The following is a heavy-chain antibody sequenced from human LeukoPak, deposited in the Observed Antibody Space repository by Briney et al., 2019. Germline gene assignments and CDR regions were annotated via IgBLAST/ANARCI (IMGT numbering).Heavy chain of an antibody. J-gene: IGHJ4*02. CDR1: GGTFSSYA. V-gene: IGHV1-69*04. Sequence: SVKVSCKASGGTFSSYAISWVRQAPGPGLEWMGRIIPIFGIANYAQKFQGRVTITADKSTSTAYMELSSLRSEDTAVYYCARDRDGYNYDYWGQGTLVTVSS. CDR3: ARDRDGYNYDY. D-gene: IGHD5-24*01. CDR2: IIPIFGIA.